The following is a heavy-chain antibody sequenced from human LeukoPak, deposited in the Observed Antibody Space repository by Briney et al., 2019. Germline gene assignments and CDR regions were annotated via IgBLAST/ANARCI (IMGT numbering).Heavy chain of an antibody. D-gene: IGHD4-23*01. V-gene: IGHV3-21*01. CDR3: AREDDYGGNSEGGY. CDR2: ISSSSSYI. CDR1: GFTLSSYS. Sequence: GGSLRLSCAASGFTLSSYSMNWVRQAPGKGLEWVSSISSSSSYIYYADSVKGRFTISRDNAKNSLYLQMNSLRAEDTAVYYCAREDDYGGNSEGGYWGQGTLVTVSS. J-gene: IGHJ4*02.